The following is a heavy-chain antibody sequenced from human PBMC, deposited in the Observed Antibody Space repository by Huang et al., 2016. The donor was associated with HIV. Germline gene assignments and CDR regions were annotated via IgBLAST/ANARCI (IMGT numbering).Heavy chain of an antibody. V-gene: IGHV1-2*02. J-gene: IGHJ6*02. Sequence: SVKVSCKASGYTFTGYYMHGVRQAPGQGLDWMGWINPNRGGTNKAQKFQGRVTMPRDPSISTAYMELSRLGSDDTAVYYCAAGVVPAADYYYYYGMDVWGQGTTVTVSS. D-gene: IGHD2-2*01. CDR3: AAGVVPAADYYYYYGMDV. CDR2: INPNRGGT. CDR1: GYTFTGYY.